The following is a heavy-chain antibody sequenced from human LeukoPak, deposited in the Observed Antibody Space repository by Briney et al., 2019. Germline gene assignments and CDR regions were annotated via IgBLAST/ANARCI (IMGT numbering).Heavy chain of an antibody. Sequence: GGSLRLSCAASGFTFSSYAMSWVRQAPGKGLEWVSAISGSGGSTYYADSVKGRFTISRDNSKDTLYLQMNSLRAEDTAVYYCAKAPARWLPSYYFDYWGQGTLVTVSS. J-gene: IGHJ4*02. CDR1: GFTFSSYA. CDR2: ISGSGGST. CDR3: AKAPARWLPSYYFDY. V-gene: IGHV3-23*01. D-gene: IGHD5-24*01.